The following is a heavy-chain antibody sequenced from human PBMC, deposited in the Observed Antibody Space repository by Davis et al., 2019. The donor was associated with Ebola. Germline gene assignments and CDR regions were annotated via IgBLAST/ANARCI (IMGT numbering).Heavy chain of an antibody. J-gene: IGHJ6*02. CDR3: ARLTPGPTTIPGSGMDV. CDR1: GYSFTSYW. Sequence: GESLKISCKGSGYSFTSYWIGWVRQMPGKGLEWMGIIYPGDSDTRYSPSFQGQFTISADKSISTAYLQWSSLKASDTAMYYCARLTPGPTTIPGSGMDVWGQGTTVTVSS. CDR2: IYPGDSDT. V-gene: IGHV5-51*01. D-gene: IGHD3-10*01.